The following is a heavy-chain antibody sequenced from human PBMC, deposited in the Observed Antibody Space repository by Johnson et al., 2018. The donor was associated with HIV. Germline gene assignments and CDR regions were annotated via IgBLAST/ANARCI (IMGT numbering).Heavy chain of an antibody. CDR2: ISSSGSTI. CDR1: GFTFSNAW. D-gene: IGHD4-11*01. CDR3: ARDYSNPPHAFDI. J-gene: IGHJ3*02. Sequence: QEQLVESGGGLVKPGGSLRLSCAASGFTFSNAWMSWIRQAPGKGLEWVSYISSSGSTIYYADSVKGRFTISRDNAKNSLYLQMNSLRAEDTAVYYCARDYSNPPHAFDIWGQGTMVTVSS. V-gene: IGHV3-11*04.